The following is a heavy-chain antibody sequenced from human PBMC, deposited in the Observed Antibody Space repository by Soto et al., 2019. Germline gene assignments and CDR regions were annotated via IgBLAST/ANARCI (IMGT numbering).Heavy chain of an antibody. V-gene: IGHV1-69*13. CDR3: ARGRSFGVVISGMDV. D-gene: IGHD3-3*01. CDR1: GGTFSSYA. Sequence: SVKVSCKASGGTFSSYAISWVRQAPGQGLEWMGGIIPIFGTANYAQKFQGRVTITADESTSTAYMELSSLRSEDTAVYYCARGRSFGVVISGMDVWGQGTTVTVSS. CDR2: IIPIFGTA. J-gene: IGHJ6*02.